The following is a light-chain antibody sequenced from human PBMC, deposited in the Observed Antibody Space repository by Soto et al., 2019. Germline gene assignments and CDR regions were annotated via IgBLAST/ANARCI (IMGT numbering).Light chain of an antibody. Sequence: EIVMTQSPATLSVSPGERATLSCRASQSVVSKLAWYQQKPGQAPRLLIYGASTRATGIPARFSGGGSGTEFTLTISSLQSEDSAFYYCQEYYNWRRSTFGGGTKVDIK. J-gene: IGKJ4*01. CDR2: GAS. CDR1: QSVVSK. CDR3: QEYYNWRRST. V-gene: IGKV3-15*01.